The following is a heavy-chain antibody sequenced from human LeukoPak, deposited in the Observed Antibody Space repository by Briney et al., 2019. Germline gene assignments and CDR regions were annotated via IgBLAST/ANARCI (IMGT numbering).Heavy chain of an antibody. V-gene: IGHV3-23*01. CDR3: AKERQTGDYFTSDY. J-gene: IGHJ4*02. CDR2: INGRGIT. D-gene: IGHD4-17*01. CDR1: GFTFSSYT. Sequence: GGSVRLSCTASGFTFSSYTMSWVRQAPGEGLEWLSAINGRGITYYAGSVKGRFTISRDNSENTLYLQMNSLIVDGTAVYFCAKERQTGDYFTSDYWGQGTLVTVSS.